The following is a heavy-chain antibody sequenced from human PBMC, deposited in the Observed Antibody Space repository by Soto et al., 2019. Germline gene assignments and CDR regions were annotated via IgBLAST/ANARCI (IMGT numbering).Heavy chain of an antibody. J-gene: IGHJ6*02. Sequence: SVKVSCKASGFTFTSSAVQWVRQARGQRLEWIGWIVVGSGNTNYAQKFQERVTITRDMSTSTAYMELSSLRSGDTAVYYCAATPFLQQLLWYYYYGMDVWGQGTTVTGSS. CDR3: AATPFLQQLLWYYYYGMDV. CDR1: GFTFTSSA. CDR2: IVVGSGNT. V-gene: IGHV1-58*01. D-gene: IGHD6-13*01.